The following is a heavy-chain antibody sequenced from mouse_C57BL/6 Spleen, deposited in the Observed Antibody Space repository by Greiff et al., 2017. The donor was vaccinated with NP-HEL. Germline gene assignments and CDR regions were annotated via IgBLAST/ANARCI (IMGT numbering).Heavy chain of an antibody. J-gene: IGHJ1*03. V-gene: IGHV5-16*01. D-gene: IGHD2-4*01. CDR2: INYDGSST. CDR3: AKYYDYDGWYFDV. CDR1: GFTFSDYY. Sequence: EVKLVESEGGLVQPGSSMKLSCTASGFTFSDYYMAWVRQVPEKGLEWVANINYDGSSTYYLDSLKSRFIISRDNAKNILYLQMSSLKSEDTATYYCAKYYDYDGWYFDVWGTGTTVTVSS.